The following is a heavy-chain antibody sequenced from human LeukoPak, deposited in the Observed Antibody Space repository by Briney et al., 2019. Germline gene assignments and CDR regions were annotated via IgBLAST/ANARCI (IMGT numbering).Heavy chain of an antibody. V-gene: IGHV4-4*09. Sequence: SETLSLTCTVSGGSISSYYWSWIRQPPGKGLEWIGYIYTSGSTNYNPSLKSRVTISVDTSKNQFSLKLSSVTAADTAVYYCARTNYDFWSGYGYYFDYWGQGTLVTVSS. J-gene: IGHJ4*02. CDR1: GGSISSYY. CDR2: IYTSGST. CDR3: ARTNYDFWSGYGYYFDY. D-gene: IGHD3-3*01.